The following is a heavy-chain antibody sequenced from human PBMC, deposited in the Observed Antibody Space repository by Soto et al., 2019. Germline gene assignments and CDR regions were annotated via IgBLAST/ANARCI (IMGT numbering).Heavy chain of an antibody. CDR2: MSGSGGST. D-gene: IGHD6-13*01. CDR3: AKHLLAATGRRFDS. Sequence: GGSLRLSCAASGFSFSNYAMSWVRQAPGKGLEWVSAMSGSGGSTYYADSVKGRFTISRDSSKSTLYLQMNSLRAEDTAVYYCAKHLLAATGRRFDSWGQGTLVTVSS. CDR1: GFSFSNYA. J-gene: IGHJ4*02. V-gene: IGHV3-23*01.